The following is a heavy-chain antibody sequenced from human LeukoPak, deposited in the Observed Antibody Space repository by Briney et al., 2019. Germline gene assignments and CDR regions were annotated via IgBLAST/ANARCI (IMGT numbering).Heavy chain of an antibody. CDR1: GFTFSSYW. CDR2: INSDESST. CDR3: ARGPPPPTWGDYLGY. D-gene: IGHD2/OR15-2a*01. V-gene: IGHV3-74*01. J-gene: IGHJ4*02. Sequence: GGSLRLSCAASGFTFSSYWMHWVRQAPGKGLVWVSRINSDESSTSYADSVKGRFTISRDNAKNTLYLQMNSLRAEDTAVYYCARGPPPPTWGDYLGYWGQGTLVTVSS.